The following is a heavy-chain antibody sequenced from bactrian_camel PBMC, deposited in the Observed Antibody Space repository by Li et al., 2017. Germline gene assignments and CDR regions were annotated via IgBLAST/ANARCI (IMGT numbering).Heavy chain of an antibody. Sequence: HVQLVESGGGTVQAGGSLRLSCATSGFTFASRCMAWFRQAPGNKREGVASIDDDGSINYADSVKGRFTISRDNAQNTVYLQMDRLKPEDTGKYYCAARASTDKYYLCALGSPMMYDHWGQGTQVTVS. J-gene: IGHJ4*01. CDR2: IDDDGSI. D-gene: IGHD1*01. V-gene: IGHV3S63*01. CDR3: AARASTDKYYLCALGSPMMYDH. CDR1: GFTFASRC.